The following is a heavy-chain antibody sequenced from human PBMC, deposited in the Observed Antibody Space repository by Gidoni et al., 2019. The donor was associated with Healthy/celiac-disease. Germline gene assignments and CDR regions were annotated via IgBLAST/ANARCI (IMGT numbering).Heavy chain of an antibody. CDR3: AKDRVGYCSGCSCYSDGMDV. Sequence: EVQLLEPGGGLVQPGGSLRLYCAASGFPFSSQTIGWVRQAPGQGLVWGAAISGRGGSTYYADSVKGRFTISRDNSKNTLYLQMNRLRAEDTAVYYGAKDRVGYCSGCSCYSDGMDVWGQGTTVTVSS. J-gene: IGHJ6*02. V-gene: IGHV3-23*01. D-gene: IGHD2-15*01. CDR1: GFPFSSQT. CDR2: ISGRGGST.